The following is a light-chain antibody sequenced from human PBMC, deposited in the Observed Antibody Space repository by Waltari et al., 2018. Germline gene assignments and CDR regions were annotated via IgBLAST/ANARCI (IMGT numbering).Light chain of an antibody. CDR1: AFPTQY. Sequence: SYELTQPPSVSVSPGPTARITCSGDAFPTQYAYWYQQKAGQAPVLVIYKDTERPSEIPERFSGSSSGTTVTLIISGVQAEDEADYYCQSADSSTYVIFGGGTKLTVL. J-gene: IGLJ2*01. CDR2: KDT. CDR3: QSADSSTYVI. V-gene: IGLV3-25*03.